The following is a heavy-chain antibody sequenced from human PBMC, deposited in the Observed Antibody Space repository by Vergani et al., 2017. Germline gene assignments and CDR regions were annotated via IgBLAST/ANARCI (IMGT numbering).Heavy chain of an antibody. V-gene: IGHV3-30*03. J-gene: IGHJ5*02. CDR2: ISYDGNKK. CDR1: GFPSIDFG. CDR3: ARGETRTDWFDP. D-gene: IGHD3/OR15-3a*01. Sequence: QVQLWGSGGGEFRPGGPLRLSCSAAGFPSIDFGVPWVRQAPGKGLEWVSVISYDGNKKNYADSVKGRFTISRDNSKNTLYLEMNALRAEDTAVYYCARGETRTDWFDPWGQGTLVTVSS.